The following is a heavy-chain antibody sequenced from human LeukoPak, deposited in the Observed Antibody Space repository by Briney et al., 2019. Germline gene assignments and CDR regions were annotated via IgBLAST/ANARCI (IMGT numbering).Heavy chain of an antibody. J-gene: IGHJ4*02. CDR2: ISSSSSYI. CDR1: GFTFSSYS. Sequence: GGSLRLSCAASGFTFSSYSMNWVRQAPGKGLEWVSSISSSSSYIYYADSAKGRFTISRDNARNSLYLQMNSLRAEDTAVYYCARDRGDLSSSLDYWGQGTLVTVSS. D-gene: IGHD6-13*01. V-gene: IGHV3-21*01. CDR3: ARDRGDLSSSLDY.